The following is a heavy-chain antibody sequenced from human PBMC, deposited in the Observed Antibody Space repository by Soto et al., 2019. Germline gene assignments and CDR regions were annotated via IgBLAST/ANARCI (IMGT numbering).Heavy chain of an antibody. V-gene: IGHV3-74*01. Sequence: PGGALGLSCAASGFTFSSYWMYWVRQAPGKGLVWVSRTNSDGSDTSYADSVKGRFTTSRDNAKNTLYLQMNSLRAEDTAVYYCARDRGWSLFDYWGQGTLVTVSS. CDR2: TNSDGSDT. D-gene: IGHD6-19*01. CDR1: GFTFSSYW. CDR3: ARDRGWSLFDY. J-gene: IGHJ4*02.